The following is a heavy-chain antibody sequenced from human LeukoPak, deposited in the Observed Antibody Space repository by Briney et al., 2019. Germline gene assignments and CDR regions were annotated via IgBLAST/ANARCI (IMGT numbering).Heavy chain of an antibody. V-gene: IGHV1-2*02. CDR1: RYTLTVYY. D-gene: IGHD2-15*01. CDR3: ATDLRSVSGCSLNGFDV. Sequence: ASVKDSCKASRYTLTVYYMHSVPRPPQQGLEWMVGINPSSGGTYYAQKFQGRVTMTRDKAINTAYMELSGLTSDDTTVYYCATDLRSVSGCSLNGFDVWGQGTMVTVSS. J-gene: IGHJ6*02. CDR2: INPSSGGT.